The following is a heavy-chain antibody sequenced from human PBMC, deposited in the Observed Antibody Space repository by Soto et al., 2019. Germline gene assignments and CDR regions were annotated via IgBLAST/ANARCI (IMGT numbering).Heavy chain of an antibody. Sequence: QITLKESGPTLVKPTQTLTLTCTVSGFSVTTNGVGVGWFRQPPGKALEWLALIYRDDAKRYRLSLKSRVTITKDNTKNQVVLTMTNMDPVDTATYYCAHTVARGAYWETFNYWGQGTLVTVSS. D-gene: IGHD1-26*01. CDR3: AHTVARGAYWETFNY. V-gene: IGHV2-5*02. J-gene: IGHJ4*02. CDR1: GFSVTTNGVG. CDR2: IYRDDAK.